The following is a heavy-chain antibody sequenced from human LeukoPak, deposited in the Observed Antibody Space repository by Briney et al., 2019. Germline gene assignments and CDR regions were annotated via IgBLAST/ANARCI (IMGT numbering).Heavy chain of an antibody. CDR1: GGSISSGGYS. Sequence: SETLSLTCAVSGGSISSGGYSWSWIRQPPGKGLEWIGYIHYSGSTYYNPSLKSRVTISVDTSKNQFSLKLSSVTAADTAVYYCARGVATIENWFDPWGQGTLVTVSS. J-gene: IGHJ5*02. D-gene: IGHD5-12*01. CDR2: IHYSGST. V-gene: IGHV4-30-4*07. CDR3: ARGVATIENWFDP.